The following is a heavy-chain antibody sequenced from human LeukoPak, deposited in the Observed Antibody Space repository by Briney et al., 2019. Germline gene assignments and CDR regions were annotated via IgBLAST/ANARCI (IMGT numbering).Heavy chain of an antibody. J-gene: IGHJ4*02. D-gene: IGHD3-10*01. V-gene: IGHV3-30*03. Sequence: GGSLRLSCAASGFTFSSYGMHWVRQAPGKGLEWVAVISYDGSNKYYADSVKGRFTISRDNSKNTLYLQMNSLRAEDTAVYYCASGGYYYGSGSFVQFDYWGQGTLVTVSS. CDR1: GFTFSSYG. CDR2: ISYDGSNK. CDR3: ASGGYYYGSGSFVQFDY.